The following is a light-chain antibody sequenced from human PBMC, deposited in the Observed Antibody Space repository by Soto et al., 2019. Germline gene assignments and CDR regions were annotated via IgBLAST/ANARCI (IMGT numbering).Light chain of an antibody. J-gene: IGKJ5*01. V-gene: IGKV1-39*01. CDR1: ENINKY. CDR3: QQSHRTPLT. Sequence: DIQIAQSPSSLSASEGASDPITYRATENINKYVSWYQHQPGKAPILLIYAASTLQGGFPSRFSGSGSGTDFALTISSLQPEDFATYYCQQSHRTPLTFGQGTRLEIK. CDR2: AAS.